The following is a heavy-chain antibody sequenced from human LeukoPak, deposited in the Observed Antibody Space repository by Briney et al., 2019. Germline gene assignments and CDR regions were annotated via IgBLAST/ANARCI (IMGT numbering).Heavy chain of an antibody. CDR1: GFTFSTYW. CDR2: INGEGRST. V-gene: IGHV3-74*01. Sequence: PGGSLRLSCAASGFTFSTYWMHWVRQAPGNGLVWVSRINGEGRSTSHADPVKGRFTISRDNAKNTLYLQMNSLRAEDTAVYYCAREANSGYSSGDDAFDIWGQGTMVTVSS. J-gene: IGHJ3*02. CDR3: AREANSGYSSGDDAFDI. D-gene: IGHD6-19*01.